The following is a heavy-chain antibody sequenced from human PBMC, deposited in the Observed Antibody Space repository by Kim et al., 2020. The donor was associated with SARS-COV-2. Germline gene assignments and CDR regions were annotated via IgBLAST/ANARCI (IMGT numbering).Heavy chain of an antibody. Sequence: ASVKVSCKASGYIFTSYPISWLRQAPGQGLEWMGWISAYNGNTNYAQSLQGRVTMTTDTSTSTAYMDLRSLRSDDTAVYYCARGPTILGVDTTLDYWGQGTPVTISS. CDR3: ARGPTILGVDTTLDY. CDR2: ISAYNGNT. J-gene: IGHJ4*02. V-gene: IGHV1-18*04. CDR1: GYIFTSYP. D-gene: IGHD3-3*01.